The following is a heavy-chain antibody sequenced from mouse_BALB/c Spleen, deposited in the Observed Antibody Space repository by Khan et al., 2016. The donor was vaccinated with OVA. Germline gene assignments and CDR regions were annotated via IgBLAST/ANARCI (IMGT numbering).Heavy chain of an antibody. V-gene: IGHV6-6*02. CDR3: WILL. CDR2: IRLKSDDYVT. J-gene: IGHJ2*01. Sequence: EVKLEVSGGGLVQPGGSMKLSCVASGFTFSNYWMNWVRQSPEKGLEWVAEIRLKSDDYVTHYAESVKGRFTISRDASKSSVNLLMNNLSAEDAGIYYCWILLWGQGTTLTVSS. CDR1: GFTFSNYW.